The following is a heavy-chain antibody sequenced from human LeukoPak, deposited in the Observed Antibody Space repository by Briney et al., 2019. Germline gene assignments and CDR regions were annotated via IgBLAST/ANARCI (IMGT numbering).Heavy chain of an antibody. V-gene: IGHV4-31*03. CDR2: IYYSGST. J-gene: IGHJ4*02. CDR1: GGSISSGGYY. Sequence: TSETLCLTCTVSGGSISSGGYYWSWIRQHPEKGLEWIGYIYYSGSTYYNPSLKSRVTISVDTSKNQFSLKLSSLTAADTAVYYCARASSDWLLIRVFDYWGQGTLVTVSS. D-gene: IGHD3-9*01. CDR3: ARASSDWLLIRVFDY.